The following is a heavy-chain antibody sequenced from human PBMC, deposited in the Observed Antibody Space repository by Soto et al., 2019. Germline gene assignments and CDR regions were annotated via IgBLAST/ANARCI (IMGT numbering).Heavy chain of an antibody. CDR1: GDSISSSKW. Sequence: SETLSLTCAVSGDSISSSKWWSWVRQPPGKGLEWIGEIYHSGSTNYNPSLKSRVIISVDTSKNQFSLKLSSVTAADTAVYYCARPTYNSGSPFDYWGQGTLVTVS. CDR2: IYHSGST. CDR3: ARPTYNSGSPFDY. J-gene: IGHJ4*02. D-gene: IGHD1-20*01. V-gene: IGHV4-4*02.